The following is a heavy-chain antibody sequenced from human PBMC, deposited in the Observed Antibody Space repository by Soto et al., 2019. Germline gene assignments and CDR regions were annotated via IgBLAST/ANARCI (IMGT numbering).Heavy chain of an antibody. CDR2: ISAYNGNT. CDR1: GYTFTSYG. Sequence: ASVKVSCKASGYTFTSYGISWVRQAPGQGLEWMGWISAYNGNTNYAQKLQGRVTMTTDTSTSTACMELRSLRSDDTAVYYCARDNETYYDFWSGPRGWFDPWGQGTLVTVSS. J-gene: IGHJ5*02. V-gene: IGHV1-18*04. CDR3: ARDNETYYDFWSGPRGWFDP. D-gene: IGHD3-3*01.